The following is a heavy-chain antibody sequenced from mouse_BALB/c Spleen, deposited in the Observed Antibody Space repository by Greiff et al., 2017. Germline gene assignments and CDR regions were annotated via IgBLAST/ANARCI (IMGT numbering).Heavy chain of an antibody. J-gene: IGHJ2*01. CDR2: ISSGSSTI. CDR3: ARHGNYGHFDY. D-gene: IGHD2-1*01. V-gene: IGHV5-17*02. Sequence: EVHLVESGGGLVQPGGSRKLSCAASGFTFSSFGMHWVRQAPEKGLEWVAYISSGSSTIYYADTVKGRFTISRDNPKNTLFLQMTSLRSEDTAMYYCARHGNYGHFDYWGQGTTLTVSS. CDR1: GFTFSSFG.